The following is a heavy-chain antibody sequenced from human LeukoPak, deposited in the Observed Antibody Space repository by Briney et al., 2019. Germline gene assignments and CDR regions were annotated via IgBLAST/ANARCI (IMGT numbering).Heavy chain of an antibody. CDR3: ARDYYYDSRQFDY. J-gene: IGHJ4*02. D-gene: IGHD3-22*01. V-gene: IGHV3-30*03. CDR2: ISYDGSDK. Sequence: PGRSLRLSCAASGFTFSSYGMHWVRQAPGKGLEWVAAISYDGSDKFYADSVKGRFTISRDSSKNTLYLQMNSLRPEDTAVYYCARDYYYDSRQFDYWGQGTLVTVSS. CDR1: GFTFSSYG.